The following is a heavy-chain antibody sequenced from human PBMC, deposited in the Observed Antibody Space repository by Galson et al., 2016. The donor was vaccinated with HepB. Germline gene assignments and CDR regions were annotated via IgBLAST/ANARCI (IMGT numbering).Heavy chain of an antibody. CDR3: ARDWPPVNAFDI. V-gene: IGHV4-31*03. J-gene: IGHJ3*02. CDR1: GGSISSGGNY. CDR2: IHYSGIT. Sequence: TLSLTCTVSGGSISSGGNYWNWIRQYPGMGLEWIGYIHYSGITHYNPSLKSRVSISGDTSKNQFSLKLSSVTAADTAVYYCARDWPPVNAFDIWGQGTMVTVFS.